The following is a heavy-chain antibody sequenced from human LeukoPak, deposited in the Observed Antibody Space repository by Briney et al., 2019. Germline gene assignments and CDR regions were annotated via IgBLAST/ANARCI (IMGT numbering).Heavy chain of an antibody. Sequence: GSLRLSCAASGFTFSSYAMSWVRQAPGKGLEWIGEIFHSGSTNYNPSLKSRVTISMDKSKNQLSLWLTSVTAADTAIYYCARGGGYYFDYWGQGTLVTVSS. D-gene: IGHD4-23*01. CDR2: IFHSGST. CDR3: ARGGGYYFDY. V-gene: IGHV4-4*02. J-gene: IGHJ4*02. CDR1: GFTFSSYAM.